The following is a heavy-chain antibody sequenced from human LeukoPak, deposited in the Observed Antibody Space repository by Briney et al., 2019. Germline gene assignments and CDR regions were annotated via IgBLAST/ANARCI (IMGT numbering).Heavy chain of an antibody. CDR1: GFTFSSYE. V-gene: IGHV3-48*03. CDR2: INHNAVTI. J-gene: IGHJ4*02. CDR3: ARVSRTTGTAIPLFDY. D-gene: IGHD1-1*01. Sequence: GGSLRLSCAASGFTFSSYEMTWVRQAPGKVLEWLLYINHNAVTIYYADSVQGRFTISRDNAKNSLYLQMDDLRAEDTAVYYCARVSRTTGTAIPLFDYWGQGTLVTVSS.